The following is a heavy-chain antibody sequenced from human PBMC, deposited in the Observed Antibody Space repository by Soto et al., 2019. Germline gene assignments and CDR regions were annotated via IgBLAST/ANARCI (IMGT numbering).Heavy chain of an antibody. CDR3: ARAHSGYYYSHYFDY. CDR2: INHSGST. V-gene: IGHV4-34*01. J-gene: IGHJ4*02. Sequence: SETLSLTCAVYGGSFSGYYWSWIRQPPGKGLERIGEINHSGSTNYNPSLKSRVTISVDTSKNQFSLKLSSVTAADTAVYYCARAHSGYYYSHYFDYWGQGTLVTVSS. CDR1: GGSFSGYY. D-gene: IGHD3-22*01.